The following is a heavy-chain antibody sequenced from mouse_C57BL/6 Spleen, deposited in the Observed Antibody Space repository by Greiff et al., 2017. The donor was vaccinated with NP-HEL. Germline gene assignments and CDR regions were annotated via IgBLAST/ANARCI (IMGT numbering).Heavy chain of an antibody. D-gene: IGHD1-1*01. CDR2: IYPGSGNT. CDR3: ARRGYGSSFDY. Sequence: QVHVKQSGPELVKPGASVKISCKASGYSFTSYYIHWVKQRPGQGLEWIGWIYPGSGNTKYNEKFKCKATLTADTSSSTAYMQLSSLTSEDSAVYYCARRGYGSSFDYWGQGTTLTVSS. CDR1: GYSFTSYY. J-gene: IGHJ2*01. V-gene: IGHV1-66*01.